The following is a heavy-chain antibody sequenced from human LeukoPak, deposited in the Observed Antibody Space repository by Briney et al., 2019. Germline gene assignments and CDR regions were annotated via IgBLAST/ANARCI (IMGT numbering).Heavy chain of an antibody. D-gene: IGHD6-19*01. V-gene: IGHV4-34*01. CDR3: ATCYSSGWPLDY. CDR2: INHSGST. Sequence: PSETLSLTCAVYGGSFSGYYWSWIRQPPGKGLEWIGEINHSGSTNYNPSLKSRVTISVDTSKNQFSLKLSSVTAADTAVYYCATCYSSGWPLDYWGQGTLVTVSS. J-gene: IGHJ4*02. CDR1: GGSFSGYY.